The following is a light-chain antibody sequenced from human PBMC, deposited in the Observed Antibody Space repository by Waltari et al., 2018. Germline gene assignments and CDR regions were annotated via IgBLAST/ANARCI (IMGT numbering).Light chain of an antibody. CDR2: RSD. J-gene: IGLJ3*02. CDR3: AAWDDSLNGHWV. Sequence: QSVLSQPPSASGTPGQRVTISCAGRASNIGNNVVNWYQQVPGKAPKLLIYRSDLRPPGVPARFSASKSGTSASLAISGLQSEDEADYYCAAWDDSLNGHWVFGGGTKVTV. CDR1: ASNIGNNV. V-gene: IGLV1-44*01.